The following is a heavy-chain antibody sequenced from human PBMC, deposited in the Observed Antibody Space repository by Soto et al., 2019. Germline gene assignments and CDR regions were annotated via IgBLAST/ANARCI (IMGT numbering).Heavy chain of an antibody. CDR1: GYTFTNYY. J-gene: IGHJ3*02. V-gene: IGHV1-46*03. CDR3: SSVGSSCWYDAFDI. D-gene: IGHD6-13*01. CDR2: MHASGGST. Sequence: QVQLVQSGAEVKKPGVSVKASCQASGYTFTNYYLHWVREAPGQVLERMGVMHASGGSTAFALKFRGKVTMTDGTATRPVPMEFISLRSEDTAVYYCSSVGSSCWYDAFDIGGMETIVTVS.